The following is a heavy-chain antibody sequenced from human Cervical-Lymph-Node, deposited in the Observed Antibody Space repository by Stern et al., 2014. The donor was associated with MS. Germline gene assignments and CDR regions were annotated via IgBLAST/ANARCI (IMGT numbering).Heavy chain of an antibody. CDR2: ISSSGSNK. CDR3: ASHCGSSNCCRYYGMDV. J-gene: IGHJ6*02. CDR1: GFTSSSYG. V-gene: IGHV3-21*01. D-gene: IGHD2-2*01. Sequence: EVQLLESGGGLLKPGGSLRLSCAASGFTSSSYGMHWVRQTPGKGLEWVSSISSSGSNKYYADSVKGRLTISRDNAKKSMYLQMNSMRPEDTDIYYCASHCGSSNCCRYYGMDVWGQGTTVIVSS.